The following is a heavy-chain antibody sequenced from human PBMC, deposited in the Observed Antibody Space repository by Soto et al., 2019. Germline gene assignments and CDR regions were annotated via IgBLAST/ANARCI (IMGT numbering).Heavy chain of an antibody. J-gene: IGHJ4*02. CDR1: GNTLTSFY. CDR2: LSPTTGGT. CDR3: ARPPGYVTDWYYFDA. Sequence: ASVKVSCKTSGNTLTSFYIHWVRQAPGQGLEWVGRLSPTTGGTNYAQHFQGRVTVTWDMSTFTAYMELSSLIYEDTAVYYCARPPGYVTDWYYFDAWGQGTQVTVS. D-gene: IGHD3-9*01. V-gene: IGHV1-2*02.